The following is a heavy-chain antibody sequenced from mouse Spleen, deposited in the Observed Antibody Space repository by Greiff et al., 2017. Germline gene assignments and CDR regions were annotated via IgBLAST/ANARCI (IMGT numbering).Heavy chain of an antibody. D-gene: IGHD3-3*01. CDR2: INPSNGGT. Sequence: VQLQQSGAELVKPGASVKLSCKASGYTFTSYYMYWVKQRPGQGLEWIGEINPSNGGTNFNEKFKSKATLTVDKSSSTAYMQLSSLTSEDSAVYYCTKKRDRGYFDYWGQGTTLTVSS. CDR1: GYTFTSYY. V-gene: IGHV1S81*02. CDR3: TKKRDRGYFDY. J-gene: IGHJ2*01.